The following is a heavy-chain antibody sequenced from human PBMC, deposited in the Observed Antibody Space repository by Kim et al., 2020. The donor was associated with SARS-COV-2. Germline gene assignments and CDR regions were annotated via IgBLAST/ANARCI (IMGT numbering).Heavy chain of an antibody. D-gene: IGHD3-10*01. V-gene: IGHV3-23*01. CDR3: VPPIAIPGDITMVRGVNPFDP. CDR1: GFTFSSYA. J-gene: IGHJ5*02. Sequence: GGSLRLSCAASGFTFSSYAMSWVRQAPGKGLEWVSAISGSGGSTYYADSVKGRFTISRDNSKNTLYLQMNSLRAEDTAVYYCVPPIAIPGDITMVRGVNPFDPWGQGTLVTVSS. CDR2: ISGSGGST.